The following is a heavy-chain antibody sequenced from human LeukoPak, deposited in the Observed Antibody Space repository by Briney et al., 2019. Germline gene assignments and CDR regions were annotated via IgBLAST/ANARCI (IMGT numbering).Heavy chain of an antibody. CDR1: GGSISSSSYY. CDR2: IYYSGST. Sequence: SETLSLTCTVSGGSISSSSYYWGWIRQPPGKGLEWIGSIYYSGSTYYNPSLKSRVTISVDTSKNQFSLKLSSVTAADTAVYYCASLGLVRGNEYRLGENWFDPWGQGTLVTVSS. CDR3: ASLGLVRGNEYRLGENWFDP. D-gene: IGHD3-10*01. J-gene: IGHJ5*02. V-gene: IGHV4-39*07.